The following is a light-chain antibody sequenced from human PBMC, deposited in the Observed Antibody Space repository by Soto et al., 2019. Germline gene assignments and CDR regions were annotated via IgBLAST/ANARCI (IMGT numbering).Light chain of an antibody. CDR3: LLIYSGNPMV. CDR1: TGTVTSGHY. Sequence: QAVVTQEPSLTVSPGETVTLTCGSSTGTVTSGHYPYWFQQRPGQAPTTLIYDTNNKYSWTPDRFSGSLLGGKAALTLSGAQPDDEAAYYCLLIYSGNPMVFGTETKLTVL. CDR2: DTN. J-gene: IGLJ1*01. V-gene: IGLV7-46*01.